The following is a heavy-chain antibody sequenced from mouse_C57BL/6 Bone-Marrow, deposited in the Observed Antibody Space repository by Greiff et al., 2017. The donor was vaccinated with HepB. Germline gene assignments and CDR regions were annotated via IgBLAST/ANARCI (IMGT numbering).Heavy chain of an antibody. D-gene: IGHD1-1*01. J-gene: IGHJ1*03. Sequence: EVQRVESGEGLVKPGGSLKLSCAASGFTFSSYAMSWVRQTPEKRLEWVAYISSGGDYIYYADTVKGRFTIYRDNARNTLYLQMSSLKSEDTAMYYCTRDPYYYGSSYYYWYFDVWGTGTTVTVSS. CDR3: TRDPYYYGSSYYYWYFDV. V-gene: IGHV5-9-1*02. CDR2: ISSGGDYI. CDR1: GFTFSSYA.